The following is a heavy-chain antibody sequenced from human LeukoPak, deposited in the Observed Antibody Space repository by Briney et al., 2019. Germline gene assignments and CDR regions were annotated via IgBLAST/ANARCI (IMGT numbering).Heavy chain of an antibody. Sequence: GGSLRLSCAASGFTFSSYAMHWVRQAPGKGLEWVAVISYDGSNKYYADSVKGRFTISRDNSKNTLYLQMNILRAEDTAVYYCAREDDSSGYHTLPDAFDIWGQGTMVTVSS. D-gene: IGHD3-22*01. J-gene: IGHJ3*02. CDR3: AREDDSSGYHTLPDAFDI. CDR2: ISYDGSNK. CDR1: GFTFSSYA. V-gene: IGHV3-30-3*01.